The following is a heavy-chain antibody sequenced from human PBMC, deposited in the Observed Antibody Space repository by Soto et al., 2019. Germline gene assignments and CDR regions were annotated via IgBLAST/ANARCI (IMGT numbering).Heavy chain of an antibody. Sequence: HLQLQESGPGLVKPSETLSLTCAVSGGSISSSGFWWSWIRQPPGKGLEWIETIYDTGNTYYNPSLKSRVTISADTSKNHFSLKLNSVTAADTAVYYCAKRAYGDPFDPWGQGALVTVSS. CDR2: IYDTGNT. D-gene: IGHD4-17*01. CDR3: AKRAYGDPFDP. V-gene: IGHV4-39*02. CDR1: GGSISSSGFW. J-gene: IGHJ5*02.